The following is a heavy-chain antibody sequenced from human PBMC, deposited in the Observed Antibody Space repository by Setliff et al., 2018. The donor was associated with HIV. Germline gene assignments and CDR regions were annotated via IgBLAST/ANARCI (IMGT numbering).Heavy chain of an antibody. D-gene: IGHD3-3*01. J-gene: IGHJ4*02. V-gene: IGHV4-4*09. Sequence: SETLSLTCTVSGGSISTSYWNWIRQPPGKGLEWIAYIYISGTTNYNPSLKSRVTISVDTSKKQVSLKLSSVTAADTAVYYCARHANYDFWSGYWGYYFDYWGQGTLVTVSS. CDR1: GGSISTSY. CDR3: ARHANYDFWSGYWGYYFDY. CDR2: IYISGTT.